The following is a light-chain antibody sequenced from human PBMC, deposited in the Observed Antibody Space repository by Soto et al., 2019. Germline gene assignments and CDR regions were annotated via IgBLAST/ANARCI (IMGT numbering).Light chain of an antibody. CDR2: DTS. J-gene: IGKJ1*01. V-gene: IGKV3-15*01. Sequence: EIVMTQSPATLSVSPGERATLSCRASQSISNKLAWYQHKPGQAPRLLIYDTSTRVAGIPARFTGSGSGTDFTLTITSLQSEDFAVYYCQQFHNWPRTFGQGTKVDIK. CDR1: QSISNK. CDR3: QQFHNWPRT.